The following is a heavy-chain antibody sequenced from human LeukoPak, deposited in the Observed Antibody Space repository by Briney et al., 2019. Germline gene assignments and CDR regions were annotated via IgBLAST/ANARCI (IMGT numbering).Heavy chain of an antibody. Sequence: SETRSLTCTVPGGSIRSDYWSWVRQPSRKGLEWIGYIHYSGSTNYNASLKSRLTMSVDMSKNQFSLKLTSVTAADTAVYYCARLGRKTTVVPPDFDCWGQGTLVTVSS. CDR3: ARLGRKTTVVPPDFDC. CDR2: IHYSGST. J-gene: IGHJ4*02. V-gene: IGHV4-59*01. D-gene: IGHD4-23*01. CDR1: GGSIRSDY.